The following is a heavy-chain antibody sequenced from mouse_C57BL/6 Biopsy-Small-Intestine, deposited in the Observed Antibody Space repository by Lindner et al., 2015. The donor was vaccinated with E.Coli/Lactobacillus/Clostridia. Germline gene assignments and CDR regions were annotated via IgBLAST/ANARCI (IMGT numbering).Heavy chain of an antibody. V-gene: IGHV1-34*01. CDR2: FFPANGGN. D-gene: IGHD2-5*01. J-gene: IGHJ4*01. CDR3: VRYSKFSYAMDY. Sequence: VQLQESGPELVKPGAVSVRCPARLLGYIFTDYYIHWVKQSHGTSLEWIGYFFPANGGNDYNQKFKDKATLTVDTSSSTAYMELRSLTSEDSAVYFCVRYSKFSYAMDYWGSRNLSHRLL. CDR1: GYIFTDYY.